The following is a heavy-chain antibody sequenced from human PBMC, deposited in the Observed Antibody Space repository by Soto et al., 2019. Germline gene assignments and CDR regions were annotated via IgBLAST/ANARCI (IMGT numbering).Heavy chain of an antibody. CDR3: ARILWSGYVFADY. J-gene: IGHJ4*02. CDR1: GGSIRSGGYY. CDR2: IYYTGST. V-gene: IGHV4-31*03. Sequence: NPSETLSLTCTVSGGSIRSGGYYWGWIRQHPGKGLESIGYIYYTGSTSYNPSLESRTTLSVDTSKNQFSLRLTSLTAADTAVYYCARILWSGYVFADYWGQRTLVTVSS. D-gene: IGHD5-12*01.